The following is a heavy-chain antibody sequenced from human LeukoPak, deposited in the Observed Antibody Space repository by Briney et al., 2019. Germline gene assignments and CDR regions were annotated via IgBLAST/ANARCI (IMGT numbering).Heavy chain of an antibody. Sequence: PGGSLRLSCAASGFTFSSYLMSWVRQAPGKGLEWVANIKQDGSEKYYVDSVKGRFTISRDNAKNSLYLQMNSLRAEDTAVYYCARALTMIVVAFDYWGRGTLVTVSS. D-gene: IGHD3-22*01. CDR2: IKQDGSEK. J-gene: IGHJ4*02. V-gene: IGHV3-7*01. CDR3: ARALTMIVVAFDY. CDR1: GFTFSSYL.